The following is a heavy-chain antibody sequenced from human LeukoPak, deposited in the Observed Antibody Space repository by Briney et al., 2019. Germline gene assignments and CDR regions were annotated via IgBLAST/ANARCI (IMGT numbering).Heavy chain of an antibody. CDR1: GFTFSSYS. CDR2: ISSSSSYI. CDR3: ARDLYGDYISYWFDP. V-gene: IGHV3-21*01. J-gene: IGHJ5*02. D-gene: IGHD4-17*01. Sequence: GGSLRLSCAASGFTFSSYSMNWVRQAPGKGREGVSSISSSSSYIYYADSVKGRFTISRDNAKNSLYLQMNSLRAEDTAVYYCARDLYGDYISYWFDPWGQGTLVTVSS.